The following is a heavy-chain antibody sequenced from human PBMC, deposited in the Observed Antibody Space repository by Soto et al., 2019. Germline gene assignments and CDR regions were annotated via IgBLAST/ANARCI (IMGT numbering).Heavy chain of an antibody. D-gene: IGHD2-2*02. CDR3: ARSGVVVPAAIDTYYYYGMDV. Sequence: GESLKISCKGSGYSFTSYWIGWVRQMPGKGLEWMGIIYPGDSDTRYSPSFQGQVTISADKSISTAYLQWSSLKASDTAMYYCARSGVVVPAAIDTYYYYGMDVWGQGTTVTVSS. J-gene: IGHJ6*02. CDR1: GYSFTSYW. V-gene: IGHV5-51*01. CDR2: IYPGDSDT.